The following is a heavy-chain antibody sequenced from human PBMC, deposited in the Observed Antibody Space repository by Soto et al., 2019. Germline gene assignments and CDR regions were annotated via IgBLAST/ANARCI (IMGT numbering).Heavy chain of an antibody. J-gene: IGHJ6*02. CDR3: ARDLAWKRGKVGRYYYGMDV. CDR2: ISTRSTYT. CDR1: GFIFSDYY. Sequence: KPGGSVRLSCAASGFIFSDYYMSWVRQTPGKGLEWVSYISTRSTYTNYADSVKGRFTISRGNTKNSLYLQMDSLRVEDTAVYYCARDLAWKRGKVGRYYYGMDVWGQGTTVTVSS. V-gene: IGHV3-11*06. D-gene: IGHD1-1*01.